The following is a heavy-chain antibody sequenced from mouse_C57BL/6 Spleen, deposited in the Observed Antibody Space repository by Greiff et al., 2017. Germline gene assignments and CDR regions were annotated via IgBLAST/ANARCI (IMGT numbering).Heavy chain of an antibody. CDR2: INPNNGGT. D-gene: IGHD1-1*01. CDR3: ARRDYYGSSPYWYFDV. CDR1: GYTFTDYN. V-gene: IGHV1-18*01. J-gene: IGHJ1*03. Sequence: VQLQQSGPELVKPGASVKIPCKASGYTFTDYNMDWVKQSHGKSLEWIGDINPNNGGTIYNQKFKGKATLTVDKSSSTAYMELRSLTSEDTAVYYCARRDYYGSSPYWYFDVWGTGTTVTVSS.